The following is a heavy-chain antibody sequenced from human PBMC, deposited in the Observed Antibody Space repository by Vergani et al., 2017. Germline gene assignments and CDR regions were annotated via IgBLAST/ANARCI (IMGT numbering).Heavy chain of an antibody. D-gene: IGHD3-10*01. CDR2: ISYDGSNK. J-gene: IGHJ5*02. CDR1: GFTFSSYA. V-gene: IGHV3-30-3*01. Sequence: QVQLVESGGGVVQPGRSLRLSCAASGFTFSSYAMHWVRQAPGKGLEWVAVISYDGSNKYYADSVKGRFTISRDNAKNSLYLQMNSLRAEDTAVYYCARGITMVRGVTAAWGQGTLVTVSS. CDR3: ARGITMVRGVTAA.